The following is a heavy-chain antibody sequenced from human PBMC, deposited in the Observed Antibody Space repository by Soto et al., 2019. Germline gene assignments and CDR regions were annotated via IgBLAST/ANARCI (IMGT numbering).Heavy chain of an antibody. V-gene: IGHV1-18*01. Sequence: QVQLVQSGAEVKKPGASVKVSCKASGYTFTNYGFSWVRQAPGQGLEWMGWISAYNGNTNYVPKLQGRVTLTTDTDTSTAYMELSGLRSDDTADDTAVYYCAKSNYGGDDYFQYGLDVWGQGTTVTVSS. CDR1: GYTFTNYG. D-gene: IGHD2-21*02. CDR2: ISAYNGNT. CDR3: VYYCAKSNYGGDDYFQYGLDV. J-gene: IGHJ6*02.